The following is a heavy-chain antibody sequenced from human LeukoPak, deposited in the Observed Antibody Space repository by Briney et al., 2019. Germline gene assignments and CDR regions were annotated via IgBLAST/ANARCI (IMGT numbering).Heavy chain of an antibody. CDR1: GFTFSSYE. Sequence: GGSLRLSCAASGFTFSSYEVNWVRQAPGKGLEWVSYINSNSKTIYYADSVKGRFSISRDNAKNSVYLQMNSLRVEDTAFYYCARDRAGLARFFDSWGQGTLVTVSS. CDR2: INSNSKTI. J-gene: IGHJ4*02. CDR3: ARDRAGLARFFDS. D-gene: IGHD6-13*01. V-gene: IGHV3-48*03.